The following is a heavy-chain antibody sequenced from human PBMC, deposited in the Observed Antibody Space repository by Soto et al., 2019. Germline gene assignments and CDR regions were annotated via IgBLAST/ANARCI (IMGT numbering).Heavy chain of an antibody. V-gene: IGHV3-15*01. CDR1: GFTFSNAW. Sequence: GGSLRLSCAASGFTFSNAWMSWVRQAPGKGLEWVGRIKSKTDGGTTDYAAPVKGRFTISRDDSKNTLYLQMNSLKTEDTAVYYCTTDPRQMVRGVIKPWGQGTLVTVSS. D-gene: IGHD3-10*01. CDR2: IKSKTDGGTT. CDR3: TTDPRQMVRGVIKP. J-gene: IGHJ5*02.